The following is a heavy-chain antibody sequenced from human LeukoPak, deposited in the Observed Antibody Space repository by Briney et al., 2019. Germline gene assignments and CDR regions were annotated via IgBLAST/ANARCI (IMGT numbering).Heavy chain of an antibody. D-gene: IGHD2-8*01. J-gene: IGHJ4*02. CDR2: ISAYNGNT. Sequence: ASVKVSCKASGYTFTSYGISWVRQAPGQGLEWMGWISAYNGNTNYAQKLQGRVTMTIDTSTSTAYMELRSLRSDDTAVYYCARGQYCTNGVCHFDYWGQGTLVTVPS. CDR3: ARGQYCTNGVCHFDY. V-gene: IGHV1-18*01. CDR1: GYTFTSYG.